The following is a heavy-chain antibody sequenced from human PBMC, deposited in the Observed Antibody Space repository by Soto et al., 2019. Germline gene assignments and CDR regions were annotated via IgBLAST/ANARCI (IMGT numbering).Heavy chain of an antibody. CDR3: VRDRIVAVPAGNDTFDF. D-gene: IGHD2-2*01. V-gene: IGHV1-18*01. CDR1: VYTFANFE. J-gene: IGHJ3*01. CDR2: FNTYNDKR. Sequence: ASLEVSCKTSVYTFANFEITGVRQAPGQVLEWIGWFNTYNDKRKYSQKLQGRVSMTTETYTNTVYMELRSLTSDDTAVYYCVRDRIVAVPAGNDTFDFWGQGTMVNVSS.